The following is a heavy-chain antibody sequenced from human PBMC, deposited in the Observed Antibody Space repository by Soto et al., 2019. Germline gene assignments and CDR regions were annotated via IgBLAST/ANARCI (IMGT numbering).Heavy chain of an antibody. CDR2: INAGNGNT. V-gene: IGHV1-3*01. Sequence: ASVKVSCTASGYTLTSYAMHWVRQAPGQRLEWMGWINAGNGNTKYSQKFQGRVTITGDTSASTAYMELSSLRSEDTAVYYCARGLNGYLHYFDYWGQGTPVTVS. D-gene: IGHD5-18*01. CDR3: ARGLNGYLHYFDY. J-gene: IGHJ4*02. CDR1: GYTLTSYA.